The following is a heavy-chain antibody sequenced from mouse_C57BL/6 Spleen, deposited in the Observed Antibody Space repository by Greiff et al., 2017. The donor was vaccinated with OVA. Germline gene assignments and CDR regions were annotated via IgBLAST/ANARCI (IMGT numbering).Heavy chain of an antibody. Sequence: QVQLQQSGPELVKPGASVKISCKASGYAFSSSWMNWVKQRPGQGLEWIGRIYPGDGDTNYNGKFKGKATLTADKSSSTAYMQLSSLTSEDSAVYFCARDFFDYWGQGTTLTVSS. CDR2: IYPGDGDT. CDR1: GYAFSSSW. V-gene: IGHV1-82*01. CDR3: ARDFFDY. J-gene: IGHJ2*01.